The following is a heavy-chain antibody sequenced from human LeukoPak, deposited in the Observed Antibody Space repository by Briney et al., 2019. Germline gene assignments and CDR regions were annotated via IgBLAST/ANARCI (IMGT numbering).Heavy chain of an antibody. J-gene: IGHJ3*02. CDR2: IYYSGST. Sequence: SETLSLTCTVSGGSISSSSYSWGWIRQPPGKGLEWIGSIYYSGSTYYNPSLKSRVTMSVDTSKNQFSLKLSSVTAADTAVYYCARDLRRRYNWNEYGAFDIWGQGTMVTVSS. CDR1: GGSISSSSYS. D-gene: IGHD1-20*01. CDR3: ARDLRRRYNWNEYGAFDI. V-gene: IGHV4-39*07.